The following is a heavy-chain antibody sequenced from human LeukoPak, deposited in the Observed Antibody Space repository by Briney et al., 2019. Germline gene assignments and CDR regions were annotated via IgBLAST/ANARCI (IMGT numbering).Heavy chain of an antibody. Sequence: SETLSLTCTVSGYSIRSGFYWGWIRQPPGKGLEWIGNIYHSGITYYTPSLKSRGTISVDTSKNQFYLKLSSVTAADTAVYYCARAVGYFDWLPLFDYWGQGTLVTVSS. D-gene: IGHD3-9*01. CDR3: ARAVGYFDWLPLFDY. J-gene: IGHJ4*02. V-gene: IGHV4-38-2*02. CDR1: GYSIRSGFY. CDR2: IYHSGIT.